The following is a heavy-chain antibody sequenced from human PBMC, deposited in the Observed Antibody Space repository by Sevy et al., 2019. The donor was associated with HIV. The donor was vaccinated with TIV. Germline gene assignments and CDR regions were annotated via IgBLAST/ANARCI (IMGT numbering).Heavy chain of an antibody. CDR3: ARDMGIAVAGTFYYGMDV. D-gene: IGHD6-19*01. CDR1: GFTFSSYA. V-gene: IGHV3-30-3*01. CDR2: ISYDGSNK. J-gene: IGHJ6*02. Sequence: GESLKISCAASGFTFSSYAMHWVRQAPGKGLEWVAVISYDGSNKYYADSVKGRFTISRDNSKNTLYLQMNTLRAEDTAVYYCARDMGIAVAGTFYYGMDVWGQGTTVTVSS.